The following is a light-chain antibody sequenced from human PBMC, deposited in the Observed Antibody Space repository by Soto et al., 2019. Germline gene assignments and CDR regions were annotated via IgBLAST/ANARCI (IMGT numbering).Light chain of an antibody. J-gene: IGKJ1*01. CDR3: QQRYSTTQT. CDR1: QSINKW. Sequence: IQMTQSPSTLSASVGDRVTIACRASQSINKWLAWYQQKPGKAPKLLIYAASSLQSGVPSRFSVSGSGTDFTLTLSSLQNEDFATYDGQQRYSTTQTFGQGTKVDIK. CDR2: AAS. V-gene: IGKV1-39*01.